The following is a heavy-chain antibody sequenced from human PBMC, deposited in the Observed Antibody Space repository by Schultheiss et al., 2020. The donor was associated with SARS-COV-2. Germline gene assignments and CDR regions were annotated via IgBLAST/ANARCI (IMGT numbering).Heavy chain of an antibody. V-gene: IGHV3-30-3*01. Sequence: GESLKISCAASGFTFSSYAMHWVRQAPGKGLEWVAVISYDGSNKYYADSVKGRFTISRDNSKNTLYLQMNSLRAEDTAVYYCARDMNYDFWSGYYTGIDYWGQGTLVTVSS. D-gene: IGHD3-3*01. J-gene: IGHJ4*02. CDR1: GFTFSSYA. CDR3: ARDMNYDFWSGYYTGIDY. CDR2: ISYDGSNK.